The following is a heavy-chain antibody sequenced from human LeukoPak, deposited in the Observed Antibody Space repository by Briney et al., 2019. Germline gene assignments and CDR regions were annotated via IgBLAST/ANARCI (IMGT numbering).Heavy chain of an antibody. J-gene: IGHJ6*03. D-gene: IGHD3-10*01. Sequence: PGGSLRLSCAASGYTFGSYAMRWVRHAPGKGLEWVSLIGWDGSYTYYADSVKGRFTISRDNSNNSLSLEMNNLRPEDTALYYCGRERRGLYIEVWGKGTTVTVSS. V-gene: IGHV3-43D*04. CDR1: GYTFGSYA. CDR2: IGWDGSYT. CDR3: GRERRGLYIEV.